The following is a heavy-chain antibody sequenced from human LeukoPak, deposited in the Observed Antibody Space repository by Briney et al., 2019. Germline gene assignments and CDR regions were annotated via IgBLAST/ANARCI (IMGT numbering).Heavy chain of an antibody. Sequence: GGSLRLSCAASGFTLSSYAMHWVRQAPGKGLEWVAVISYDGSNKYYADSVKGRFTISRDNSKNTLYLQMNSLRAEDTAVYYCARDLKYLGATIGYWFDPWGQGTLVTVSS. V-gene: IGHV3-30-3*01. CDR3: ARDLKYLGATIGYWFDP. CDR2: ISYDGSNK. J-gene: IGHJ5*02. D-gene: IGHD1-26*01. CDR1: GFTLSSYA.